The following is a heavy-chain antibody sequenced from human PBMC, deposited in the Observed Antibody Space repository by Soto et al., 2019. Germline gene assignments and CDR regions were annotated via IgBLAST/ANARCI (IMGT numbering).Heavy chain of an antibody. CDR3: AAGIGVGQGFDY. Sequence: HVQLVQSGAEVKKPGASVKVSCKASGDTFASYGINWVRQAPGQGLEWMGWISINSGNTNYAQNFQGRVTMTTDTSTTTVFMELWSLRSDDTAVYYCAAGIGVGQGFDYWGQGTLVTVSS. J-gene: IGHJ4*02. D-gene: IGHD2-2*01. CDR2: ISINSGNT. CDR1: GDTFASYG. V-gene: IGHV1-18*01.